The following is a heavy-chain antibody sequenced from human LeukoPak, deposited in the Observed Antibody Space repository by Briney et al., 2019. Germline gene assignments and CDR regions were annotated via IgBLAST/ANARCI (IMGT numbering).Heavy chain of an antibody. Sequence: GGSLRLSCAASGFTFSGYELSWVRQAPGKGLEWVSYISSSGTIYYADSVKGRFSISRDNAKYSLYLQMNSLRAEDTAVYYCARDSVSDTSGYLFDYWGQGILVTVSS. V-gene: IGHV3-48*03. J-gene: IGHJ4*02. CDR1: GFTFSGYE. CDR2: ISSSGTI. CDR3: ARDSVSDTSGYLFDY. D-gene: IGHD3-22*01.